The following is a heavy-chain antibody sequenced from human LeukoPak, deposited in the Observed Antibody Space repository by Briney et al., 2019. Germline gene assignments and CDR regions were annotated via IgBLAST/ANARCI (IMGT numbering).Heavy chain of an antibody. CDR1: GFTFSIYG. CDR2: IRYDGSDK. Sequence: GGSLRLSCAASGFTFSIYGMHWVRQAPGKGLEWVAYIRYDGSDKYYAESLKGRFTISRDNSKNTLYLQMNSLRAEDTALYYRAPSTRARYFDPWGRGPLVTVSS. CDR3: APSTRARYFDP. V-gene: IGHV3-30*02. D-gene: IGHD5-24*01. J-gene: IGHJ2*01.